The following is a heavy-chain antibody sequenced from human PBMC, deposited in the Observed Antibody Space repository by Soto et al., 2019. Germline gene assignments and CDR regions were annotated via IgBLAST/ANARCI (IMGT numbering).Heavy chain of an antibody. CDR2: INAGNGHT. CDR1: GYTFTNYA. D-gene: IGHD1-1*01. J-gene: IGHJ4*02. V-gene: IGHV1-3*01. CDR3: ARGRWTQTTADYCLDY. Sequence: QVHLVQSATEVKMPGASVKLSCKASGYTFTNYAIHWVRQAPGQRLEWMVWINAGNGHTKYSQKFQGRVTVTRDPSATTAYMELSSLRSEDTAGYYCARGRWTQTTADYCLDYWGQGTLVTGSS.